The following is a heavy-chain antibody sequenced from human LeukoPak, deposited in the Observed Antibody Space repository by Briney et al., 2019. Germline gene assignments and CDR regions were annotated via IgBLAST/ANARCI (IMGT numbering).Heavy chain of an antibody. CDR3: ARRSGWYMPFAY. CDR1: GGSFSGYY. D-gene: IGHD6-19*01. J-gene: IGHJ4*02. V-gene: IGHV4-34*01. CDR2: INHSGST. Sequence: SETLSLTCAVYGGSFSGYYWSWIRQPPGKGLEWIGEINHSGSTNYNPSLKSRVTISVDTSKNQFSLKLSSVTAADTAVYYCARRSGWYMPFAYWGQGTLVTVSS.